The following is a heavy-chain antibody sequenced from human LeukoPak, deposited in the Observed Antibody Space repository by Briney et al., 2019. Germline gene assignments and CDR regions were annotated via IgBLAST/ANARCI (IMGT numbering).Heavy chain of an antibody. J-gene: IGHJ4*02. V-gene: IGHV1-18*04. D-gene: IGHD2-15*01. CDR3: VRDERASCSGATCYYFDY. CDR2: ISTYNGDT. CDR1: GYTFTGYY. Sequence: ASVKVSCKASGYTFTGYYMHWVRQAPGQGLEWMGWISTYNGDTNYGRNLQGRVTVTTDTSTNVAYLELRSLRSDDTAVYYCVRDERASCSGATCYYFDYWGQGTLVTVSS.